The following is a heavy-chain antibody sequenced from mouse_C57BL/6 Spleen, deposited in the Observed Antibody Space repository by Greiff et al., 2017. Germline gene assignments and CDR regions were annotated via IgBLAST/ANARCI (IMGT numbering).Heavy chain of an antibody. V-gene: IGHV1-20*01. CDR1: GYSFTGYF. J-gene: IGHJ1*03. CDR2: INPYNGDT. CDR3: ARVFYYYGSRYFDV. D-gene: IGHD1-1*01. Sequence: VQLQQSGPELVKPGDSVKISCKASGYSFTGYFMNWVMQSHGKSLEWIGRINPYNGDTFYNQKFKGKATLTVDKSSSTAHMELRSLTSEDSAVYYCARVFYYYGSRYFDVWGTGTTVTVSS.